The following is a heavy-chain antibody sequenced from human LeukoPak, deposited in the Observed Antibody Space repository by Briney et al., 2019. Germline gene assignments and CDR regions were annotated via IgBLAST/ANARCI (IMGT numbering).Heavy chain of an antibody. CDR2: INHSGST. CDR1: GGTFSGYY. CDR3: ARGGSGYDSNPYFDY. V-gene: IGHV4-34*01. J-gene: IGHJ4*02. D-gene: IGHD5-12*01. Sequence: PSETLSLTCAVNGGTFSGYYWSWIRQPPGKGLEWIGEINHSGSTNYNPSLKSRVTISVDTSKNQFSLKLSSVTAADTAVYYCARGGSGYDSNPYFDYWGQGTLVTVSS.